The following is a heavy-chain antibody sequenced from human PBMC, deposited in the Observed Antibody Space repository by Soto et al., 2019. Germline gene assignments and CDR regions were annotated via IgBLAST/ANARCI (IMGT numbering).Heavy chain of an antibody. V-gene: IGHV1-3*01. CDR2: INAGNGDT. CDR3: VRDWNNYDSGGPGDY. CDR1: GYSFSSYP. Sequence: ASVKVSCKASGYSFSSYPMHWVRQAPGQRLEWMGWINAGNGDTKYSRNFQGRVTLTRDTSAITAYMELSSLRSEDTAVYYCVRDWNNYDSGGPGDYWGQGTLVTVSS. D-gene: IGHD3-22*01. J-gene: IGHJ4*02.